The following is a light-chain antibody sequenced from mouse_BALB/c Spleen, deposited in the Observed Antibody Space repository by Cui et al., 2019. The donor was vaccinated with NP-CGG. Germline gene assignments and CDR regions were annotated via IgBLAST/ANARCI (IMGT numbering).Light chain of an antibody. CDR1: TGAVTTSNY. CDR3: ALWYSNHWV. CDR2: GTN. V-gene: IGLV1*01. J-gene: IGLJ1*01. Sequence: QAVVTKEPALNPSPGETVTLTCRSNTGAVTTSNYANWVQEKPDHLFTGLIGGTNNRIPGVPARFSGSLIGEKAALTITGAQTEDEAIYFCALWYSNHWVFGGGTKLTVL.